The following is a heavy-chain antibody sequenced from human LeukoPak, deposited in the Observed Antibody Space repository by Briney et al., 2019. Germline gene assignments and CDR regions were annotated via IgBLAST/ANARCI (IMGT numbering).Heavy chain of an antibody. J-gene: IGHJ4*02. V-gene: IGHV3-74*01. CDR1: GFTFSSYW. D-gene: IGHD5-24*01. CDR3: ARGGDAYRARGLDH. CDR2: INGDGSST. Sequence: GGSLRLSCAASGFTFSSYWMHWVRQAPGKGLVWVSPINGDGSSTRYPDSVKGRFTISRDNAKNTLYLQMNSLRAEDTAVYYRARGGDAYRARGLDHWGEGTLVTVSS.